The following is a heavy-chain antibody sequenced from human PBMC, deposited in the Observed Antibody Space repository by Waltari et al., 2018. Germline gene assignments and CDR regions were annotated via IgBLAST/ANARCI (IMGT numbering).Heavy chain of an antibody. CDR3: ARGRYYDSSGYAPAY. D-gene: IGHD3-22*01. V-gene: IGHV1-69*10. Sequence: QVQLVQSGAEVKKPGSSVKVSCKASGGTFSSYAISWVRQAPGQGLEWMGGIVPILGKANYNQKFQGGVTITADKSTGTAYMELSRLMTEERAVYYCARGRYYDSSGYAPAYWGQGTLVTVSS. CDR2: IVPILGKA. J-gene: IGHJ4*02. CDR1: GGTFSSYA.